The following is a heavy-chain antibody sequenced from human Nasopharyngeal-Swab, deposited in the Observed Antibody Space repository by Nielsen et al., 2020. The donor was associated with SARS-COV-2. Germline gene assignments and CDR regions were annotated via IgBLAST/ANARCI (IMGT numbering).Heavy chain of an antibody. Sequence: ASVKVSCKASGYTFTGYYMHWVRQAPGQGLEWMGRINPNSGGTNYAQKFQGRVTMTRDTSISTAYMELSRLRSDDTAVYYCARAGTGSSYGLMDDYWGQGTLVPVSP. CDR1: GYTFTGYY. V-gene: IGHV1-2*06. CDR2: INPNSGGT. D-gene: IGHD5-18*01. CDR3: ARAGTGSSYGLMDDY. J-gene: IGHJ4*02.